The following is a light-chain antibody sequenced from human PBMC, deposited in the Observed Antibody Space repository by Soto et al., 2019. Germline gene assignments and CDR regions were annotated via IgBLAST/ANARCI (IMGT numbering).Light chain of an antibody. CDR2: AAS. Sequence: IGVTQSPSYLSASVGDRVSITSRARQNVSTSLNWYQQKPGKAPKLLIYAASSLQSGVPARFSGSGSGTDFTLTISSLQPEDFATYYCQQCYSTPPTFGQGTKVDIK. J-gene: IGKJ1*01. CDR1: QNVSTS. V-gene: IGKV1-39*01. CDR3: QQCYSTPPT.